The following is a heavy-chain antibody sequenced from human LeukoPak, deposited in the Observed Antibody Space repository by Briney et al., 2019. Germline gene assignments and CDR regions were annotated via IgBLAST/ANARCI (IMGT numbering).Heavy chain of an antibody. Sequence: GASVKVSCKTSGYTFTGYYIHWVRQAPGQGLEWMGWINPNSGGTNYAQKFQGRVSMTRDTSISTAYMELSRLRSDDTAVYYCARDQAALAARPFDYSGQGTLVTVSS. CDR2: INPNSGGT. V-gene: IGHV1-2*02. CDR1: GYTFTGYY. D-gene: IGHD6-6*01. J-gene: IGHJ4*02. CDR3: ARDQAALAARPFDY.